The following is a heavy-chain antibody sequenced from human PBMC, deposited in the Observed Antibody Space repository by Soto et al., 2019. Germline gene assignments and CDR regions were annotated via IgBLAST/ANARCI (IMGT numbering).Heavy chain of an antibody. CDR2: ISGDGGAT. CDR3: AKSGPVSGWYEVFDY. J-gene: IGHJ4*02. CDR1: GFTFNNCA. D-gene: IGHD6-19*01. V-gene: IGHV3-23*01. Sequence: EVQLLESGGAFVQPGGSLRLSCAASGFTFNNCAMGWVRQAPGSGLECVSFISGDGGATYYSDSVKGRFTVSRDNSKNTLILPMDSLRADDSAVYYCAKSGPVSGWYEVFDYWGQGALVTVSS.